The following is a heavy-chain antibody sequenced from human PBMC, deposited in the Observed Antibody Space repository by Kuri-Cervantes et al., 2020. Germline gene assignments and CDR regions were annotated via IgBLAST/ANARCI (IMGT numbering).Heavy chain of an antibody. V-gene: IGHV3-30*03. CDR3: ARDPTVTTWWDAFDI. J-gene: IGHJ3*02. CDR2: ISYDGSNE. D-gene: IGHD4-17*01. CDR1: GFTFSSYG. Sequence: GESLKISCAASGFTFSSYGMHWVRQAPGKGLEWVAVISYDGSNEYYADSVKGRFTISRDNSKNTLYLQMNSLRAEDTAVYYCARDPTVTTWWDAFDIWGQGTMVTVSS.